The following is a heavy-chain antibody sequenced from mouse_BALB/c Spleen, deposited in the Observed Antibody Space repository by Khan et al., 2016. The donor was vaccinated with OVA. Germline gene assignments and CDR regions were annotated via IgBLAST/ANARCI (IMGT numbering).Heavy chain of an antibody. V-gene: IGHV5-17*02. CDR3: ATSYFYGYYFDY. J-gene: IGHJ2*01. CDR1: GFTFNSYG. CDR2: ISGDSNTI. D-gene: IGHD1-1*01. Sequence: EVQGVESGGGLVQPGGSRKLSCAASGFTFNSYGMHWVRQAPEKGLEWVAYISGDSNTIYYADTVKGRFTISRDNPKNTLFLQMTSLMSEDPAMYYCATSYFYGYYFDYWGPGTTLTVS.